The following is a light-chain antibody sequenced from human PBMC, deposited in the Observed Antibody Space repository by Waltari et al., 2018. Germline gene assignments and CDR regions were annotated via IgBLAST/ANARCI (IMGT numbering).Light chain of an antibody. Sequence: ELVMTQSPATLSVSPGERASPSCRASQRASTSLAWYQQKPGQAPRLLIYRASTRAAGIPDRFSGSGSGTEFTLTISSLQSEDSAIYYCQQYNIWPWTFGQGTKVDIK. CDR3: QQYNIWPWT. J-gene: IGKJ1*01. CDR1: QRASTS. CDR2: RAS. V-gene: IGKV3-15*01.